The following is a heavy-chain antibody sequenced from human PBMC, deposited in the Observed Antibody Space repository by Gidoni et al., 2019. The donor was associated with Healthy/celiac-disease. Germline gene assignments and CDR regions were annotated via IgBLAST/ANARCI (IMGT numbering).Heavy chain of an antibody. D-gene: IGHD2-15*01. CDR3: ARGRLGRLGYCSGGSCHTRGEFDY. J-gene: IGHJ4*02. V-gene: IGHV4-34*01. CDR1: GGSFSGSY. CDR2: INHSGST. Sequence: QVQLQQWGAGLLKPSETLSLTCAVYGGSFSGSYWSWLRQPPGKGLEGIGEINHSGSTNYNPSLKSRVTISVDTSKNQFSLKLSSVTAADTAVYYCARGRLGRLGYCSGGSCHTRGEFDYWGQGTLVTVSS.